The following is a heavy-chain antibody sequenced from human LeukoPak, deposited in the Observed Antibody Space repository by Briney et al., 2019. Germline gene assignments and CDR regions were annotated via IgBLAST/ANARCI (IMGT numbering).Heavy chain of an antibody. J-gene: IGHJ4*02. CDR2: ISSSSSYI. CDR3: AKDLGMTTVPVGIDY. CDR1: GFTFSSYS. V-gene: IGHV3-21*01. D-gene: IGHD4-17*01. Sequence: GGSLRLSCAASGFTFSSYSMNWVRQAPGKGLEWVSSISSSSSYIYYADSVKGRFTISRDNSKNTLYLQMNSLRAEDTAVYYCAKDLGMTTVPVGIDYWGQGTLVTVSS.